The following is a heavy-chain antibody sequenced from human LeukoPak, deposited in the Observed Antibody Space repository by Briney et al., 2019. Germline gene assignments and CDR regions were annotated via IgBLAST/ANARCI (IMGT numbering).Heavy chain of an antibody. CDR3: ARFTPALYDSSGYYYG. Sequence: PGGSLRLSCAASGFTVSTNFMSWVRQAPGKGLEWVSLIYSGGTTYYADSVKGRFTISRDNSKNTLYLQMNSLRAEDTAVYYCARFTPALYDSSGYYYGWGQGTLVTVSS. V-gene: IGHV3-53*01. D-gene: IGHD3-22*01. CDR2: IYSGGTT. J-gene: IGHJ4*02. CDR1: GFTVSTNF.